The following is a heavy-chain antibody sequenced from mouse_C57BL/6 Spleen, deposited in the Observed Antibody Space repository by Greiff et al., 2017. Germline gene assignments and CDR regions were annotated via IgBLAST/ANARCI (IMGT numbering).Heavy chain of an antibody. D-gene: IGHD1-1*01. CDR1: GFNIKNTY. Sequence: EVKLLESVAELVRPGASVKLSCTASGFNIKNTYMHWVKQRPEQGLEWIGRIVPANGNTKYAPKFQGKATITADTSSNTAYLQLSSRTSEDTAIYFCTRRYGSSYRVYFDYWGQGTTLTVSS. CDR2: IVPANGNT. J-gene: IGHJ2*01. V-gene: IGHV14-3*01. CDR3: TRRYGSSYRVYFDY.